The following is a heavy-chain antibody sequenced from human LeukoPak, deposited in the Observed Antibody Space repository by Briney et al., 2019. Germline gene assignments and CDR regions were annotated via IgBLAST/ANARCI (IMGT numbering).Heavy chain of an antibody. CDR3: AFPGATTQGNFDY. V-gene: IGHV3-33*01. CDR2: IWYDGSNK. Sequence: GRSLRLSCAASGFTFSSYGMHWVRQAPGKGLEWVAVIWYDGSNKYYADSVKGRFTISRDNSKNTLYLQMNSLRAEDTAVYYCAFPGATTQGNFDYWGQGTLVTVSS. CDR1: GFTFSSYG. D-gene: IGHD1-26*01. J-gene: IGHJ4*02.